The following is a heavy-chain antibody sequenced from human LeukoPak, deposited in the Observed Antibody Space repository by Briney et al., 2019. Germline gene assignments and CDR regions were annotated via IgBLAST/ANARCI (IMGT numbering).Heavy chain of an antibody. CDR3: ARGAYYYDSSGYAH. D-gene: IGHD3-22*01. CDR1: GFTFSSYS. CDR2: ISSSSSYI. Sequence: GGPLRLSCAASGFTFSSYSMNWVRQAPGKGLEWVSSISSSSSYIYYADSVKGRFTISRDNAKNSLYLQMNSLRAEDTAVYYCARGAYYYDSSGYAHWGQGTLVTVPS. V-gene: IGHV3-21*01. J-gene: IGHJ4*02.